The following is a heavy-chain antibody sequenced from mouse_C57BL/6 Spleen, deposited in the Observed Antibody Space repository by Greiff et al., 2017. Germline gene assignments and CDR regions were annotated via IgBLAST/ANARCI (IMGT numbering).Heavy chain of an antibody. V-gene: IGHV1-72*01. CDR2: IDPNSGGT. J-gene: IGHJ2*01. Sequence: QVQLKEPGAELVKPGASVKLSCKASGYTFTSYWMHWVKQRPGRGLEWIGRIDPNSGGTKYNEKFKSKATLTVDKPSSTAYMQLSSLTSEDSAVYYCALDSSGYEDYWGQGTTLTVSS. D-gene: IGHD3-2*02. CDR1: GYTFTSYW. CDR3: ALDSSGYEDY.